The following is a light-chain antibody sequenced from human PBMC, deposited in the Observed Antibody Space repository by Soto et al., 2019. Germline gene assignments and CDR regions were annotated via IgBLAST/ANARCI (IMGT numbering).Light chain of an antibody. Sequence: DIQMTQSPSTLSASLGDRVTITCRASQSISSWLAWYQQKPGTAPKLLIYDASTLESGVPSRFSGSGSGTEFTLTISSLQPDDFATYYCQQYNSYSRTFGQGTKVDI. CDR2: DAS. CDR1: QSISSW. J-gene: IGKJ1*01. CDR3: QQYNSYSRT. V-gene: IGKV1-5*01.